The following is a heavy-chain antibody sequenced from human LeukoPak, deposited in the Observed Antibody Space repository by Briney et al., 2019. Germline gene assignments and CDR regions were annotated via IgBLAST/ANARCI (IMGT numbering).Heavy chain of an antibody. D-gene: IGHD3-22*01. J-gene: IGHJ4*02. V-gene: IGHV1-18*01. Sequence: ASVKVSCKASGYTFTSYGISWVRQAPGQGLEWMGCIIAYNGNTNYAQKLQGRVTMTTDTSTSTAYMELRSLRSDDTAVYYCARETTSHYYDSSGYYDDTFDYWGQGTLVTVSS. CDR1: GYTFTSYG. CDR2: IIAYNGNT. CDR3: ARETTSHYYDSSGYYDDTFDY.